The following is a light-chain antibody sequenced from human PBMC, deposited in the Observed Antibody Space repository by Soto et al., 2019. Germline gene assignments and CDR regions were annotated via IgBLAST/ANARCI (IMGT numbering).Light chain of an antibody. Sequence: DIHMTQSPSPLSVSVGDRVTITCRASQSISIWLAWYQQKPGKAPNLLIYKTSSLETGVPSRFSGSGSGTEFTLTISSLQPDDFATYYCQHCNDYSWTFGQGTKVEVK. CDR3: QHCNDYSWT. V-gene: IGKV1-5*03. J-gene: IGKJ1*01. CDR1: QSISIW. CDR2: KTS.